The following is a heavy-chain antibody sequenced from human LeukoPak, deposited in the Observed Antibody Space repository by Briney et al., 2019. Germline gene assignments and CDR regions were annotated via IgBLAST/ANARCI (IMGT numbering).Heavy chain of an antibody. CDR3: ARYYYGSSGPSDY. CDR1: GGSISSGNCY. V-gene: IGHV4-39*07. CDR2: IYYSGST. Sequence: PSETLSLTCTVSGGSISSGNCYWGWIRQSPGKGLEWIGSIYYSGSTYYNPSLKSRVTISVDTSKNQFSLKLSSVTAADTAAYYCARYYYGSSGPSDYWGQGTLVTVSS. J-gene: IGHJ4*02. D-gene: IGHD3-22*01.